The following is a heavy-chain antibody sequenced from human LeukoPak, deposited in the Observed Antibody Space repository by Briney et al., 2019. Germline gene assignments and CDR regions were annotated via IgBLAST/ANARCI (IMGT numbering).Heavy chain of an antibody. J-gene: IGHJ4*02. CDR3: ARHGTGGFGGKYSAAGHVLDY. CDR2: IYYSGST. Sequence: SETLSLTCTVSGGSISSSSYYWGWIRQPPGKGLEWIGSIYYSGSTYYNPSLKSRVTISVDTSKNQFSLKLTSVTAANTAIYYCARHGTGGFGGKYSAAGHVLDYWGQGTLVTVSS. V-gene: IGHV4-39*01. CDR1: GGSISSSSYY. D-gene: IGHD6-13*01.